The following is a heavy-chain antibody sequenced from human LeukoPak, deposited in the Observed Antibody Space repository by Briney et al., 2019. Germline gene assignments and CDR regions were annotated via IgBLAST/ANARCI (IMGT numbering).Heavy chain of an antibody. CDR3: AKDRAYYDSSGYGN. CDR1: GFTVSSNY. D-gene: IGHD3-22*01. CDR2: IKQDGSEK. Sequence: PGGSLRLSCAASGFTVSSNYMSWVRQAPGKGLEWVANIKQDGSEKYYVDSVKGRFTISRDNAKNSLYLQMNSLRAEDTALYYCAKDRAYYDSSGYGNWGQGTLVTVSP. V-gene: IGHV3-7*03. J-gene: IGHJ4*02.